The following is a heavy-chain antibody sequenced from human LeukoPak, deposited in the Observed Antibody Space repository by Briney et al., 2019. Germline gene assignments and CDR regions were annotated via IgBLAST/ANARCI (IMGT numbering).Heavy chain of an antibody. CDR3: AKGYGSGNFEFDP. Sequence: ASVKVSCKASGYTFTGYYMHWVRQAPGQGLEWMGRINPNSGGTNYAQKFQGRVTMTRDTSISTAYMELSRLRAEDTAVYYCAKGYGSGNFEFDPWGQGTLVTVSS. J-gene: IGHJ5*02. V-gene: IGHV1-2*06. CDR2: INPNSGGT. CDR1: GYTFTGYY. D-gene: IGHD3-10*01.